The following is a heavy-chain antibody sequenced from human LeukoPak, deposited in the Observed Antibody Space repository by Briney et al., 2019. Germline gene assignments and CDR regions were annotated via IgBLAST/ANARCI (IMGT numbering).Heavy chain of an antibody. CDR3: AKDRFINSIYWYFDL. CDR1: GFTFSNYG. CDR2: VAHDGSVA. Sequence: GGSLRLSCAASGFTFSNYGMHWVRQDPGKGLEWVAVVAHDGSVAYYADWVKGRLAISRDNSKNTLYLQMNNLRAEDTAVYYCAKDRFINSIYWYFDLWGRGTLVTVSS. D-gene: IGHD4-23*01. V-gene: IGHV3-30*18. J-gene: IGHJ2*01.